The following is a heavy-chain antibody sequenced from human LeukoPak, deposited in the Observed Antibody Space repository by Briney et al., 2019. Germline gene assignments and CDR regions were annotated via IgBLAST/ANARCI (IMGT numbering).Heavy chain of an antibody. CDR1: GDSVSSNSVT. CDR2: TYYRSTWYN. D-gene: IGHD2-2*01. Sequence: SQTLSLTCAISGDSVSSNSVTWNWIRQSPSRGLEWLGRTYYRSTWYNDYAVSVRGRITVNPDTSKNQFSLHLTSVTPEDTAVYYCARRLTQYDCFDPWGQGLLVTVSS. CDR3: ARRLTQYDCFDP. V-gene: IGHV6-1*01. J-gene: IGHJ5*02.